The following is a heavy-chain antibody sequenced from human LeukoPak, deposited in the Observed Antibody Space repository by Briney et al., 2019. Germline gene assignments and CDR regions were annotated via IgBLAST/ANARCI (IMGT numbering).Heavy chain of an antibody. CDR2: IVVGSGNT. V-gene: IGHV1-58*01. CDR3: AAESTVTPFDY. CDR1: GFTFTSSS. D-gene: IGHD4-17*01. Sequence: TTVKVFCKASGFTFTSSSVLWVRQARGQRLEWIGWIVVGSGNTNYAQKFQERVTITRDMSTSTAYMELSSLRSEDTAVYYCAAESTVTPFDYWGQGALVTVSS. J-gene: IGHJ4*02.